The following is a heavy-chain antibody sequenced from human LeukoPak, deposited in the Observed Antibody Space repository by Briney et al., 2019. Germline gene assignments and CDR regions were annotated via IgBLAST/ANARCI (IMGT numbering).Heavy chain of an antibody. CDR1: GFTFSSYG. CDR3: ASNYDYYYYMDV. CDR2: ISGSGGST. J-gene: IGHJ6*03. V-gene: IGHV3-23*01. Sequence: GGSLRLSCAASGFTFSSYGMSWVRQAPGKGLEWVSAISGSGGSTYYADSVKGRFTISRDNSKNTLYLQMNSLRAEDTAVYYCASNYDYYYYMDVWGKGTTVTISS.